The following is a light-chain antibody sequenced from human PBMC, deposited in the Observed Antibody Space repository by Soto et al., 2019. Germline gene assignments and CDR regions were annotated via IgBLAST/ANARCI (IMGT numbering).Light chain of an antibody. CDR2: GVT. CDR3: SSFTPSGIYD. V-gene: IGLV2-14*03. CDR1: HNDIGTYDY. Sequence: QSVLTQPTSVSGSPGQSITISCTGNHNDIGTYDYVSWYQQHPGRAPRLLIHGVTTRPSGISGRFSASKSGLTASLTISGLQPEDEADYYCSSFTPSGIYDFAPGTKVTV. J-gene: IGLJ1*01.